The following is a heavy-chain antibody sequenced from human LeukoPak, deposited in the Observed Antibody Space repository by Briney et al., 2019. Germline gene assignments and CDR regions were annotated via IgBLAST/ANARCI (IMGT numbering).Heavy chain of an antibody. J-gene: IGHJ4*02. CDR2: INTYNSNT. Sequence: GASVKVSCKASGYSFTNYDINWVRQAPGQGLEWMGWINTYNSNTIYTQKFQGRVTMTADTSTSTAYMELRSLRPDDTAVYYCARGSGSYWGQGTLVTVSS. CDR3: ARGSGSY. CDR1: GYSFTNYD. D-gene: IGHD1-26*01. V-gene: IGHV1-18*01.